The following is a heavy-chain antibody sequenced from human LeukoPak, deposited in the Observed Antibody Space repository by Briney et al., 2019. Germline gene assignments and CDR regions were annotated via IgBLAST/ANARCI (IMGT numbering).Heavy chain of an antibody. CDR2: IYYSGST. V-gene: IGHV4-59*08. D-gene: IGHD3-9*01. J-gene: IGHJ6*02. CDR3: ARSQAFFDWLLRDGMDV. Sequence: SETLSLTCTVSGGSISSYYWSWIRQPPGKGLEWIGYIYYSGSTNYNPSLKSRVTISVDTSKNQFSLKLSSVTAADTAVYYCARSQAFFDWLLRDGMDVWGQGTTVTVSS. CDR1: GGSISSYY.